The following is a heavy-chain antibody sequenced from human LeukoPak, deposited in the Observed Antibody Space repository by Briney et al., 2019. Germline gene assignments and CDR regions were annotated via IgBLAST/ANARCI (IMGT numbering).Heavy chain of an antibody. CDR1: EYTFTGYD. Sequence: ASVKVSCKASEYTFTGYDIHWVRQATGQGLEWMGWMNPNSGNTGYAQKFQGRVTMTRDISMSTAYMELSSLRSDDTAVYYCARRKRNYAPDYWGQGTLVTVSS. D-gene: IGHD3-16*01. V-gene: IGHV1-8*01. CDR2: MNPNSGNT. CDR3: ARRKRNYAPDY. J-gene: IGHJ4*02.